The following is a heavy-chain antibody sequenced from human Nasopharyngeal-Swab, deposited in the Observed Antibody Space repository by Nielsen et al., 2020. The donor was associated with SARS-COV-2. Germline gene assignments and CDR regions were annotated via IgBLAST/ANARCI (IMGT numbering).Heavy chain of an antibody. Sequence: GGSRRLSCAASGFTVSSNYMSWVRQAPGKGLEWVSVIYSGGSTYYADSVKGRFTISRDNSKNTLYLQMNSLRAEDTAVYYCARDLTAAGGYQYYGMDVWGQGTTVTVSS. V-gene: IGHV3-53*01. D-gene: IGHD6-13*01. CDR1: GFTVSSNY. CDR2: IYSGGST. J-gene: IGHJ6*02. CDR3: ARDLTAAGGYQYYGMDV.